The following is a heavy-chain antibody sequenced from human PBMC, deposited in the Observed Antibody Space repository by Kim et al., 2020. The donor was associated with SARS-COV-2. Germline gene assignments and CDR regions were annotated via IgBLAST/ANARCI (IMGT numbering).Heavy chain of an antibody. D-gene: IGHD3-10*01. J-gene: IGHJ2*01. CDR1: GGSISSGGYY. CDR3: ARDTSIGFDRVGWYFDL. Sequence: SETLSLTCTVSGGSISSGGYYWSWIRQHPGKGLEWIGYIYYSGSTYYNPSLKSRVTISVDTSKNQFSLKLSSVTAADTAVYYCARDTSIGFDRVGWYFDLWGRGTLVTVSS. V-gene: IGHV4-31*03. CDR2: IYYSGST.